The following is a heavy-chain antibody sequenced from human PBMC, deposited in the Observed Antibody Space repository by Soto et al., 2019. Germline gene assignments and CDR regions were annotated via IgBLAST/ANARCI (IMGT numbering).Heavy chain of an antibody. CDR2: ISSTSVYM. J-gene: IGHJ4*02. CDR1: GFTFSTYN. D-gene: IGHD5-12*01. V-gene: IGHV3-21*01. CDR3: ARGWLRDAWMY. Sequence: EVQLVESGGGLVKPGGSLRLSCAASGFTFSTYNMNWVRQAPGKGLEWVASISSTSVYMYYANSLKGRFTISRDNAKSSLYLQVNSLRAEDTAVYYCARGWLRDAWMYWGQGTLVTVSS.